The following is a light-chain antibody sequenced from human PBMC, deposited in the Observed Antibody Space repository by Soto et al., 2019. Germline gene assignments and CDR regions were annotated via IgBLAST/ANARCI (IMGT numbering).Light chain of an antibody. CDR1: QSVXRR. V-gene: IGKV1-5*03. Sequence: IRVTKSAVTLSASAGERVAIAWLTRQSVXRRLAWYHEKPGKAPNPLIAXASSLGSVVPSRFSGSGSGTEFTISISSMQPEDLATDCWQQYSSHRPVGQGTKVEI. CDR2: XAS. CDR3: QQYSSHRP. J-gene: IGKJ1*01.